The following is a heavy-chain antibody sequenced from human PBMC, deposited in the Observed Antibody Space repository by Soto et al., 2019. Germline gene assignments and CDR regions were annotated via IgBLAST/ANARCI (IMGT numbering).Heavy chain of an antibody. V-gene: IGHV4-39*01. J-gene: IGHJ5*02. CDR1: GGSISSSSYY. CDR3: ARLPLGYCSGGSCYPA. D-gene: IGHD2-15*01. Sequence: PSETLSLTCTVSGGSISSSSYYWGWIRQPPGKGLEWIGSIYYSGSTYYNPSLKSRVTISVDTSKNQFSLKLSSVTAADTAVYYCARLPLGYCSGGSCYPAWGQGTLVTVSS. CDR2: IYYSGST.